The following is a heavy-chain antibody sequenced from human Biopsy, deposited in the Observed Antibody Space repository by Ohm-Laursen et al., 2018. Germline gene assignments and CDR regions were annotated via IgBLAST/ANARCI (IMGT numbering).Heavy chain of an antibody. CDR2: IYHAGAS. D-gene: IGHD6-25*01. Sequence: TLSLTCTVSGDSLSSYFWSWIRQPPGKGLEWIGYIYHAGASRYNSSLNSRVTISIDASENQFSLKLYSVTAADTAVYYCARHSAEKSGYDGDYFDYWGQGTLVTVSS. V-gene: IGHV4-59*01. J-gene: IGHJ4*02. CDR1: GDSLSSYF. CDR3: ARHSAEKSGYDGDYFDY.